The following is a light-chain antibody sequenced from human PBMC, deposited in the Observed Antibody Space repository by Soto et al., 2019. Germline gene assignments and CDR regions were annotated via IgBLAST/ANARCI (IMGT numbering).Light chain of an antibody. CDR1: QTVSITY. CDR2: GAS. J-gene: IGKJ5*01. V-gene: IGKV3-20*01. Sequence: VLTQSPGTLSLSPGESATLSCRASQTVSITYLTWYQQKPGQAPRLLIFGASKRATGIPDRFSGSGSGRDFTLTVSGLEPEDFAVYYCQQYGSSPLISFGQGTRLEIK. CDR3: QQYGSSPLIS.